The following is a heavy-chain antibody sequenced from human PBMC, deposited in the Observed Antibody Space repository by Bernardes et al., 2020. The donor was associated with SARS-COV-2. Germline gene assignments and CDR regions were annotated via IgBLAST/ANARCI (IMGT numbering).Heavy chain of an antibody. D-gene: IGHD3-9*01. CDR3: ARIDDVTGRDY. CDR1: GFTLSDYY. Sequence: SLRLSCAASGFTLSDYYMSCIRHAPGKGLEWVSYISSSGKTIHYADSVKCRFTFSRDNDKNLLYLQMDSLRAEDTAVYYCARIDDVTGRDYWRQGTLVTVSS. CDR2: ISSSGKTI. J-gene: IGHJ4*02. V-gene: IGHV3-11*04.